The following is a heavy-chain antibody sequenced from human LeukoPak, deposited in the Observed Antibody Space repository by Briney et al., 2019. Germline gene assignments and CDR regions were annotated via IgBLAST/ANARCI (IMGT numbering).Heavy chain of an antibody. V-gene: IGHV3-48*04. D-gene: IGHD5-18*01. J-gene: IGHJ4*02. CDR2: ISSSSSTM. Sequence: PGGSLRLSCTASGFALSNYAMNWVRQAPGKGLEWVSYISSSSSTMYYADSVKGRFTISRDNAKNSLYLQMNSLRAEDTAVYYCARDQGGGYSYGWQSFDYWGQGTLVTVSS. CDR3: ARDQGGGYSYGWQSFDY. CDR1: GFALSNYA.